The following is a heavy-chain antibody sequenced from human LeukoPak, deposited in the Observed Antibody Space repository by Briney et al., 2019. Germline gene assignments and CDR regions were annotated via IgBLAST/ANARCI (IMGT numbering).Heavy chain of an antibody. J-gene: IGHJ2*01. CDR2: IHNSGGT. CDR1: AGSISSYY. D-gene: IGHD3-10*01. Sequence: PETLSLTSTVSAGSISSYYWSWIRPPPRKGLEWIGYIHNSGGTNSHPSLKSRVTISEDTSKNQFSLKQSSVTAADTAVYYCARGIRAGVGYWYFDLWGRGTLVTVST. CDR3: ARGIRAGVGYWYFDL. V-gene: IGHV4-59*01.